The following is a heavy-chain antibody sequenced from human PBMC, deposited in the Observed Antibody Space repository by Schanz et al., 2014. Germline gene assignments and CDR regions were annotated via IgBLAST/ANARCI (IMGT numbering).Heavy chain of an antibody. J-gene: IGHJ4*02. D-gene: IGHD2-2*01. CDR2: MSYDGSIK. V-gene: IGHV3-30*18. Sequence: GQLAESGGGLVQPGGSLRLSCAVSGFTFSSYGMHWVRQAPGKGLEWVAAMSYDGSIKYYGDSVKGRFTISRDNSKNTLYLHMNTLRSEDTAVYYCEKDSTHIDIVLVPTAIDYWGQGTLVTVSS. CDR1: GFTFSSYG. CDR3: EKDSTHIDIVLVPTAIDY.